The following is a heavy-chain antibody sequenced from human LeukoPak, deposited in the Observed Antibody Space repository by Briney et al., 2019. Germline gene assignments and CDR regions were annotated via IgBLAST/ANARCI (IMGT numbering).Heavy chain of an antibody. CDR3: TRASGYGLIDY. Sequence: SETLSLTCTVSGGSISSYYWGWIRQAPGKGLEWIGSIYYSGNTYYNSSLKSRVTISLDTSKNQFSLNLFSVTAADTAMYYCTRASGYGLIDYWGQGTLVTVSS. J-gene: IGHJ4*02. CDR1: GGSISSYY. CDR2: IYYSGNT. V-gene: IGHV4-39*07. D-gene: IGHD3-3*01.